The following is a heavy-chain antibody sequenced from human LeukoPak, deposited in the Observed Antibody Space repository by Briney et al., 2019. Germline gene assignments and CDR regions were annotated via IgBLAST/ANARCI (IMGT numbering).Heavy chain of an antibody. D-gene: IGHD6-19*01. Sequence: ASVKVSCKASGYTFTGYYMHWARQAPGQGLEWMGWINPNSGGTNYAQKFQGRVTMTRDTSTSTAYMELRSLRSDDTAVYYCARGTGVAEDYWGQGTLVTVSS. CDR1: GYTFTGYY. CDR2: INPNSGGT. V-gene: IGHV1-2*02. CDR3: ARGTGVAEDY. J-gene: IGHJ4*02.